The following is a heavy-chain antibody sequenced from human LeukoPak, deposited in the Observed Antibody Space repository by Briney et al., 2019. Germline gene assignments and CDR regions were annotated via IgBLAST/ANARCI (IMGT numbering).Heavy chain of an antibody. D-gene: IGHD6-19*01. J-gene: IGHJ4*02. CDR3: ARGYSSGRFDY. V-gene: IGHV1-46*01. Sequence: GASAKVSCKASGYTFTSYYMHWVRQAPGQGLEWMGIINPSGGNTIYAQKFQGRVTMTRDMSTSTVYMELRSLTSEDTAVYYCARGYSSGRFDYWGQGTPVTVSS. CDR2: INPSGGNT. CDR1: GYTFTSYY.